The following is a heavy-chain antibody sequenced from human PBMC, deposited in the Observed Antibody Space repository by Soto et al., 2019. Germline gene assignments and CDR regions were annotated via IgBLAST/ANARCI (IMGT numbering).Heavy chain of an antibody. D-gene: IGHD5-12*01. J-gene: IGHJ3*02. V-gene: IGHV3-23*01. CDR3: AKGGLRSDAFDI. CDR2: ISGSGGST. CDR1: GFTFSSYA. Sequence: PGGSLRLSCAASGFTFSSYAMSWVRQAPGKGLEWVSAISGSGGSTYYAETVKGRFTISRDNSKNTLYLQMNSLRAEDTAVYYCAKGGLRSDAFDIWGQGTMVTVSS.